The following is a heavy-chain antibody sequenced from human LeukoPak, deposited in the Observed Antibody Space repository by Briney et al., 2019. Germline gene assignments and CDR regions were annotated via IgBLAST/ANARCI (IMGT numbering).Heavy chain of an antibody. CDR3: ARSTTVVTPVH. CDR2: IFYSGTT. D-gene: IGHD4-23*01. CDR1: GGSFSGGNYY. V-gene: IGHV4-39*01. Sequence: SETLSLTCTVSGGSFSGGNYYWSWIRQPPGKGLEWIGSIFYSGTTYFNPSLKSRVTISVDTSKNQFPLRLSSVTAADTAVYYCARSTTVVTPVHWGQGTLVTVSS. J-gene: IGHJ4*02.